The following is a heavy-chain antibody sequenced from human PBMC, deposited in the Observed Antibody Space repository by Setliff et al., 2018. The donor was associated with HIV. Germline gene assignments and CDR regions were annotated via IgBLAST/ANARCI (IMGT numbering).Heavy chain of an antibody. V-gene: IGHV4-39*01. Sequence: SETLSLTCTVSGGSISSSSYYWGWIRQPPGKGLEWIGSIYYSGSTYYNPSLKSRVTISVDTSKNQFPLKLSSVTAADTAVYYCASYRKAERWLQLGGNFDYWGQGTLVTVSS. J-gene: IGHJ4*02. D-gene: IGHD5-12*01. CDR3: ASYRKAERWLQLGGNFDY. CDR1: GGSISSSSYY. CDR2: IYYSGST.